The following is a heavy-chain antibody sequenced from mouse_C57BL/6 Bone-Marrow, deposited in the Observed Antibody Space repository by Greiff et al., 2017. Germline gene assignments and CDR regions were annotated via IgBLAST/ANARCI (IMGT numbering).Heavy chain of an antibody. CDR3: ARGLYDYPFDY. J-gene: IGHJ2*01. CDR2: IHPNSGST. D-gene: IGHD2-4*01. CDR1: GYTFTSYW. V-gene: IGHV1-64*01. Sequence: QVQLKQPGAELVKPGASVKLSCKASGYTFTSYWMHWVKQRPGQGLEWIGMIHPNSGSTNYNEKFKSKATLTVDKSSSTSYMQLSSLTSEDSAVYCCARGLYDYPFDYWGQGTTLTVSS.